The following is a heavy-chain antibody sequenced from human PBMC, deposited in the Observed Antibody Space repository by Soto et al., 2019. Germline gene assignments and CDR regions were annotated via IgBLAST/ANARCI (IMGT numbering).Heavy chain of an antibody. CDR1: GFTFSSYS. J-gene: IGHJ6*02. D-gene: IGHD4-4*01. Sequence: PGGSLRLSCAASGFTFSSYSMNWVRQAPGKGLEWVSYISSSSSTIYYADSVKGRFTISRDNAKNSLYLQMNSLRAEDTAVYYCARVRDYTIRSLYGMDVWGQGTTVTVSS. CDR3: ARVRDYTIRSLYGMDV. CDR2: ISSSSSTI. V-gene: IGHV3-48*01.